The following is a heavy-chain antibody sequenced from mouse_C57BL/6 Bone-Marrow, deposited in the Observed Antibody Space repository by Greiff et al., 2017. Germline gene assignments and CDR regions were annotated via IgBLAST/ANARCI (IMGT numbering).Heavy chain of an antibody. CDR1: GYTFTSYW. J-gene: IGHJ4*01. CDR2: IDPSDSYT. Sequence: QVQLQQPGAELVMPGASVKLSCKASGYTFTSYWMHWVKQRPGQGLEWIGEIDPSDSYTNYNQKFKGKSTLTVDKSSSTAYMQLSSLTSEDSAVYDCAREGSSIYDGYYSYAMDYWGQGTSVTVSS. D-gene: IGHD2-3*01. V-gene: IGHV1-69*01. CDR3: AREGSSIYDGYYSYAMDY.